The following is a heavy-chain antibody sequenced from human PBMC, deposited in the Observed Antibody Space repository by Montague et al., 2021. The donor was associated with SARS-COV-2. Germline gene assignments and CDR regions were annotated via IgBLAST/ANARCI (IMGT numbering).Heavy chain of an antibody. CDR1: GGSIDSYY. D-gene: IGHD2-21*02. Sequence: SETLSLTCTVSGGSIDSYYWSWLRQPTGKGLEWIGYIYYIGTTNYNPSLESRVTMSVDTSKNQFSLNLSSVTAADTAMYYCARELQYNWFDPWGQGTLVTVSS. J-gene: IGHJ5*02. CDR3: ARELQYNWFDP. CDR2: IYYIGTT. V-gene: IGHV4-59*01.